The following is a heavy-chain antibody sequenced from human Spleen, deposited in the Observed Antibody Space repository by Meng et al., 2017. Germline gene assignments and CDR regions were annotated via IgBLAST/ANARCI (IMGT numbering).Heavy chain of an antibody. Sequence: GGSLRLSCAASGFTFSSYGIHWVRQAPGKGLEWVAVIWYDGSNKYYADSVKGRFTTSRDNDKNSLYLQMNRLRPEDTALYYCVRGTTSYSFYGMDVWGQGTTVTVSS. D-gene: IGHD1-1*01. CDR3: VRGTTSYSFYGMDV. J-gene: IGHJ6*02. V-gene: IGHV3-33*01. CDR1: GFTFSSYG. CDR2: IWYDGSNK.